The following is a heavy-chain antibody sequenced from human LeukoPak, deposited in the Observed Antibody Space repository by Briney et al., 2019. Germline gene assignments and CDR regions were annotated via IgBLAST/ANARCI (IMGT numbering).Heavy chain of an antibody. CDR1: EFTFNSYA. V-gene: IGHV3-23*01. CDR2: ISGSVGST. D-gene: IGHD1-26*01. Sequence: GGSLRLSCAASEFTFNSYAMSWVRQAPGKGLEWVSTISGSVGSTYYADSVKGRFTIFRDNSKNTLFLQMRSLRAEDTAVYYCAKSKGVGATDYWGQGTLVTVSS. CDR3: AKSKGVGATDY. J-gene: IGHJ4*02.